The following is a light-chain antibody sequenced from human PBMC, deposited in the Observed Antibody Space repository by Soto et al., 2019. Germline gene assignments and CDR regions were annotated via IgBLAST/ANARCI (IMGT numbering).Light chain of an antibody. Sequence: VVMTQSPLSLPVTLGQPASISFRSSHSLVYSDGNTYLNWFQQRPGQAPRRLIYNVYNWDSGAPDRISGSGSGTDFTLKITRVEVEEVGDYYCMQGTHWPPYTYGPGTKLEIQ. V-gene: IGKV2D-30*01. CDR1: HSLVYSDGNTY. CDR3: MQGTHWPPYT. J-gene: IGKJ2*01. CDR2: NVY.